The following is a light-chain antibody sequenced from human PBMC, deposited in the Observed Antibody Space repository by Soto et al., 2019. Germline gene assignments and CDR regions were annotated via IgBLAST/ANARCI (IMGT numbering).Light chain of an antibody. CDR1: SSDVGGYNY. J-gene: IGLJ3*02. CDR2: EVS. Sequence: QSALTQPPSASGSPGQSVTISCTGTSSDVGGYNYVSWYQQYPGKAPKLMIYEVSKRPSGVPDRFSGSKSGKTASLTVSGLQAEDEADYYCSSYSGSDILVFGGGTQLTVL. CDR3: SSYSGSDILV. V-gene: IGLV2-8*01.